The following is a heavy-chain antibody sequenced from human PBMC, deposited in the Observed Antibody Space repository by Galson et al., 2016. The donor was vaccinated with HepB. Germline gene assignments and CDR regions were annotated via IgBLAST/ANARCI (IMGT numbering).Heavy chain of an antibody. Sequence: SETLSLTCTVSGGSITSYYWSWIRQPPGKGLEWIGYMFYSSSTNYNHSLKRRVSISVDTSKNQFSLKLNSVTAADTAVYYCARVRSSAAAAFDIWGQGTMVTVSS. CDR3: ARVRSSAAAAFDI. V-gene: IGHV4-59*01. CDR2: MFYSSST. D-gene: IGHD6-25*01. J-gene: IGHJ3*02. CDR1: GGSITSYY.